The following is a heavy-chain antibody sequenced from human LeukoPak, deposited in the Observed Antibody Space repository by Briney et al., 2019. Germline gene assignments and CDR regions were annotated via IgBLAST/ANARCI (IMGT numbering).Heavy chain of an antibody. CDR2: IIPIFGTA. V-gene: IGHV1-69*06. CDR1: GGTFSSYA. J-gene: IGHJ4*02. D-gene: IGHD6-19*01. CDR3: ARTIRSGWYLAGWFDY. Sequence: VASVKVSCKASGGTFSSYAISWVRQAPGQGLEWMGGIIPIFGTANYAQKFQGRVTITADKSTSTAYMELSSLRSEDTAVYYCARTIRSGWYLAGWFDYWGQGTLVTVSS.